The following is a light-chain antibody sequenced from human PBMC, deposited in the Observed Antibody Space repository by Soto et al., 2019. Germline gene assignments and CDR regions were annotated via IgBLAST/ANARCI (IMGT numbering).Light chain of an antibody. CDR1: QSISTY. V-gene: IGKV1-39*01. J-gene: IGKJ1*01. CDR3: QRSYTTPRT. CDR2: SAS. Sequence: DIQMTQSPSALSASVGDRVTITCLASQSISTYLNWYQQKPGKAPKLMIYSASNLQSGVPSGFSGSGSGTDFTLTIDSLQPEDFANYYCQRSYTTPRTFGQGTKVEIK.